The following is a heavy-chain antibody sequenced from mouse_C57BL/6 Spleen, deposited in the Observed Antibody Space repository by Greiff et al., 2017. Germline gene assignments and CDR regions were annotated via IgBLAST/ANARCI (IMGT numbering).Heavy chain of an antibody. V-gene: IGHV1-61*01. J-gene: IGHJ3*01. D-gene: IGHD2-4*01. CDR2: IYPSDSET. Sequence: VQLQQPGAELVRPGSSVKLSCKASGYTFTSYWMDWVKQRPGQGLEWIGNIYPSDSETHYNQKFKDKATLTVDKSSSTAYMQLSSLTSEDSAVYYCARGGLRQVSFAYWGQGTMVTVSA. CDR1: GYTFTSYW. CDR3: ARGGLRQVSFAY.